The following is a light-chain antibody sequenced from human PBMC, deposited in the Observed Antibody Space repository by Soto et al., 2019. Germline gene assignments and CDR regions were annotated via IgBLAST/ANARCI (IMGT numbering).Light chain of an antibody. CDR3: CSYAGSYIFV. J-gene: IGLJ1*01. V-gene: IGLV2-11*01. Sequence: QSALAQPRSVSGSPGQSVTISCTGTSSDVGGYNYVSWYQQHPGKAPKLMIYDVSKRPPGVPDRFSGSKSDNTASPTISGLQAEDEADYYCCSYAGSYIFVFGTGTKVTVL. CDR2: DVS. CDR1: SSDVGGYNY.